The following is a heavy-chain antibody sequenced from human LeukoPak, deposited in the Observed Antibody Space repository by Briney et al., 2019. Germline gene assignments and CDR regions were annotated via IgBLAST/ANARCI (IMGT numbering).Heavy chain of an antibody. CDR1: GFTFSSYS. V-gene: IGHV3-21*01. J-gene: IGHJ1*01. D-gene: IGHD2-2*01. CDR3: ARDVPAAISEYFQH. CDR2: ISSSSSYI. Sequence: PGGSLRLSCAASGFTFSSYSMNWVRQAPGKGLEWGSSISSSSSYIYYADSVKGRFTISRDNAKNSLYLQMNSLRAEDTAVYYCARDVPAAISEYFQHWGQGTLVTVSS.